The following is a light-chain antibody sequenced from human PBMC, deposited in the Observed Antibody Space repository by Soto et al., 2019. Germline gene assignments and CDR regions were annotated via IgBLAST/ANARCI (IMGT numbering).Light chain of an antibody. CDR2: GAS. CDR3: QHYHNWPPWT. CDR1: QSVSSN. V-gene: IGKV3-15*01. J-gene: IGKJ1*01. Sequence: EIVMMQSPATLSVSPGGRATLSCRASQSVSSNLAWYQQKPGQAPRLLIYGASTRATGIPARFRGSGSGTEFTLTTISLQSEDFAVYFCQHYHNWPPWTFGQGTKVDIK.